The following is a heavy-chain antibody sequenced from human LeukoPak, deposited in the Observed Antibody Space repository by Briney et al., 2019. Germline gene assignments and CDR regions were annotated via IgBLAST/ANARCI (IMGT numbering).Heavy chain of an antibody. CDR2: TYYRSKWYN. V-gene: IGHV6-1*01. J-gene: IGHJ6*03. CDR3: ARERIAAAGPYDYYYYMDV. CDR1: GDSVPSNSAA. D-gene: IGHD6-13*01. Sequence: SQTLSLTCAISGDSVPSNSAAWNWIRQSPSRGLEWLGRTYYRSKWYNDYAVSVKSRITIKPDTSKNQFSLQLNSVTPEDMAVYYCARERIAAAGPYDYYYYMDVWGKGTTVTVSS.